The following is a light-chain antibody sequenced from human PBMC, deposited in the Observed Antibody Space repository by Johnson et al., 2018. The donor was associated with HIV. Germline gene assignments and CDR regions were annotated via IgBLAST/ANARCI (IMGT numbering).Light chain of an antibody. CDR2: ENN. Sequence: QSVLTQPPSVSAAPGQKVTISCSGSSSNIGNNYVSWYQQLPGTAPKLLIYENNKRPSGIPDRFSGSKSGTSATLGISGLQTGDEADYSWGTWDMSLRAHYVFGTGTKITVL. CDR1: SSNIGNNY. CDR3: GTWDMSLRAHYV. V-gene: IGLV1-51*02. J-gene: IGLJ1*01.